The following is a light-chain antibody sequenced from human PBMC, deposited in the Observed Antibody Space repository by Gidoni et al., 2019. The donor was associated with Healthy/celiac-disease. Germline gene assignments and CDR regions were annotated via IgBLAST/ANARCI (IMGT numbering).Light chain of an antibody. CDR3: QQSYSTWT. Sequence: DIQMTQSPSSLSASVGDRVTITCRASQSISSYLNWYQPKPGKAPKLLIYAASSLQSGVPSRFSGSGSGTDFTLTISSLQPEDFATYYCQQSYSTWTFGQGTKVEIK. V-gene: IGKV1-39*01. CDR2: AAS. CDR1: QSISSY. J-gene: IGKJ1*01.